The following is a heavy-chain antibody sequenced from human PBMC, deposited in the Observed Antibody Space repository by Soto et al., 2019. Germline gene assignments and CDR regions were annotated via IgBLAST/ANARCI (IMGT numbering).Heavy chain of an antibody. CDR3: ARDLWLRVSGAFDI. J-gene: IGHJ3*02. V-gene: IGHV3-33*01. CDR1: GFTFSSYG. D-gene: IGHD5-12*01. CDR2: IWYDGSNK. Sequence: GGSLRLSCAASGFTFSSYGMHWVRQAPGKGLEWVAVIWYDGSNKYYADSVKGRFTISRDNSKNTLYLQMNSLRAEDTAVYYCARDLWLRVSGAFDIWGQGTMVTVSS.